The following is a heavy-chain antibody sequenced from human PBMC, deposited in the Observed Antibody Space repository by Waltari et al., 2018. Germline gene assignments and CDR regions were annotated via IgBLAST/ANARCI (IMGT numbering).Heavy chain of an antibody. CDR1: GFTCSSCW. J-gene: IGHJ3*02. Sequence: EVQLVESGGGLVQPGGSLRLSCAASGFTCSSCWMSWVRQAPGKGLEWVANIKQDGSGKYHWAYGKGRFTISRNNGKYSLELKLNSLRDEDTAVYYCASDCGLLRCGEWDDAFDIWGQGTMVTVSS. CDR2: IKQDGSGK. V-gene: IGHV3-7*01. D-gene: IGHD3-10*01. CDR3: ASDCGLLRCGEWDDAFDI.